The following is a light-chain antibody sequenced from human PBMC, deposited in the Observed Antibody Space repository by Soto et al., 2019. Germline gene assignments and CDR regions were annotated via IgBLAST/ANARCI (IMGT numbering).Light chain of an antibody. Sequence: QSVLTQPPSVSAAPRQRVIICCSGSTSNTGNNAVSWYQQLPGKAPKLLIYYDDLLPSGVSDRFSGSKSGTSASLAISGLQSEDEADYYCAAWDDSLDGEVFGVGTKVTVL. CDR1: TSNTGNNA. V-gene: IGLV1-36*01. CDR2: YDD. CDR3: AAWDDSLDGEV. J-gene: IGLJ2*01.